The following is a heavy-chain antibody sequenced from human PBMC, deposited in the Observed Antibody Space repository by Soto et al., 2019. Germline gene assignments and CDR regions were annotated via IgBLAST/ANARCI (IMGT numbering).Heavy chain of an antibody. CDR1: GYSFRSYA. V-gene: IGHV1-69*05. CDR2: IIPIFGTA. Sequence: GASVKVSCKASGYSFRSYAISWVRQAPGQGLEWMGGIIPIFGTANYAQKFQGRVTITTDTSTSTAYMELRSLRSDDTAVYYCARSGQRFPFDYWGQGTLVTVSS. D-gene: IGHD2-2*01. CDR3: ARSGQRFPFDY. J-gene: IGHJ4*02.